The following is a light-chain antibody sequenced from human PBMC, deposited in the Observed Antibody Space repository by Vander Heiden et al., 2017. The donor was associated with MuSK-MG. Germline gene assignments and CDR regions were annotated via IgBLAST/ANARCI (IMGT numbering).Light chain of an antibody. CDR1: KLGDKY. J-gene: IGLJ2*01. CDR2: QDS. V-gene: IGLV3-1*01. Sequence: SYELTQPRSGSVSPGQTASITCSGDKLGDKYACWYQQKPGQSPVLVIYQDSKRPSGIPELFSGSNSGNTATLTISGTQAMDEAYYYCQAWDSSTVVFGGGTKLTVL. CDR3: QAWDSSTVV.